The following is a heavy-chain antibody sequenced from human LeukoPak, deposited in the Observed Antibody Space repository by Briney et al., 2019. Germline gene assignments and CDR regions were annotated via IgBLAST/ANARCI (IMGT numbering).Heavy chain of an antibody. D-gene: IGHD6-13*01. CDR3: ARGGSSPLQDYWYFDL. CDR1: GGSISSYY. J-gene: IGHJ2*01. V-gene: IGHV4-4*07. CDR2: IYTSGST. Sequence: SETLSLTCTVSGGSISSYYWSWIRQPAGKGLEWIGRIYTSGSTNYNPSLKSRVTMSVDTSKNQFSLRLSSVTAADTAVYYCARGGSSPLQDYWYFDLWGRGTLVTVSS.